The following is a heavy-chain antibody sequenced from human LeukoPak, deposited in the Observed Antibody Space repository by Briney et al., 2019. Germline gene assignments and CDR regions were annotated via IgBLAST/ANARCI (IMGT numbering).Heavy chain of an antibody. V-gene: IGHV1-2*02. CDR2: INPNSGGT. J-gene: IGHJ4*02. D-gene: IGHD2-15*01. Sequence: ASVKVSCKASGYTFTGYYMHWVRQAPGQGLEWMGWINPNSGGTNYAQKFQGRVTMTRDTSISTAYMELSRLRSDDTAVYYCASLLGYCSGGSCSPYYFDYWGPGTLVTVSS. CDR3: ASLLGYCSGGSCSPYYFDY. CDR1: GYTFTGYY.